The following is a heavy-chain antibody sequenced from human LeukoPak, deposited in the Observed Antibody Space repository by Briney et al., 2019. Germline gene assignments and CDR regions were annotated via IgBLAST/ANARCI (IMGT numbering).Heavy chain of an antibody. J-gene: IGHJ5*02. CDR3: ARDQGYCGGDCYSRFHWFDP. CDR2: IIPIFGTA. CDR1: GGTFSSYA. D-gene: IGHD2-21*02. V-gene: IGHV1-69*13. Sequence: SVRVSCKASGGTFSSYAISWVRQAPGQGLEWMGGIIPIFGTANYAQKFQGRVTITADESTSTAYMELSSLRSEDTAVYYCARDQGYCGGDCYSRFHWFDPWGQGTLVTVSS.